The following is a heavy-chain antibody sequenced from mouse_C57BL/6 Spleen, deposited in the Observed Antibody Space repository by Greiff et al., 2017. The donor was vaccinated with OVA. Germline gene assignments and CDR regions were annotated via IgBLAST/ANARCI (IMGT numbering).Heavy chain of an antibody. J-gene: IGHJ3*01. CDR2: IDPSDSYT. V-gene: IGHV1-59*01. CDR1: GYTFTSYW. Sequence: QVQLQQPGAELVRPGTSVKLSCKASGYTFTSYWMHWVKQRPGQGLEWIGVIDPSDSYTKYHQKFKGKATLTVDTSSSTAYMQLSSLTSEDSAVYYCAIYYYGPPGFAYWGQGTLVTVSA. D-gene: IGHD1-1*01. CDR3: AIYYYGPPGFAY.